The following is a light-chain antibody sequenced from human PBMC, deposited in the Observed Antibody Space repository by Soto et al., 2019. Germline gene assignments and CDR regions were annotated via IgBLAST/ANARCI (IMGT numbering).Light chain of an antibody. V-gene: IGKV1-5*03. J-gene: IGKJ4*01. Sequence: DIQMTQSPSTLSASVGVRVTMTCRASQSISIWLAWYQQKPGKAPNLLIYKASTLESGVPSRFSGSGSGTDFTLTISSLQPDDFATYYCQQYESYPLIFGGGTKVEIK. CDR1: QSISIW. CDR2: KAS. CDR3: QQYESYPLI.